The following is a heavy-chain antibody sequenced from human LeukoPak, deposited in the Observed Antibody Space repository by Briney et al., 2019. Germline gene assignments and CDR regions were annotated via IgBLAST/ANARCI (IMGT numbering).Heavy chain of an antibody. V-gene: IGHV3-30*04. J-gene: IGHJ4*02. CDR3: ARGDIVTVTNFEY. CDR2: ISYDGSNK. Sequence: GGSLRLSCAASRFAFSNYAMHWVRQTPGKGLEWVALISYDGSNKYYADSVKGRFTISRDNSKNTLYLQMNSLRAEDTALYFCARGDIVTVTNFEYWGQGTLVTVSS. D-gene: IGHD1-26*01. CDR1: RFAFSNYA.